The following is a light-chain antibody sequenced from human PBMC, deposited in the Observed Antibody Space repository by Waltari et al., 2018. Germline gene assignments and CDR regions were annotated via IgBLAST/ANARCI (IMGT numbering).Light chain of an antibody. CDR3: SSSTSSSTVV. V-gene: IGLV2-14*01. CDR1: SSDVGGYNY. Sequence: QSALTQPASVSGYPGQSITISCTGTSSDVGGYNYVSWYQQHPGKAPKLSIYDVSKRPSGVSNRVSGSKAGNTASLTISGLQAEDEAEYYCSSSTSSSTVVFGGGTKLTVL. CDR2: DVS. J-gene: IGLJ2*01.